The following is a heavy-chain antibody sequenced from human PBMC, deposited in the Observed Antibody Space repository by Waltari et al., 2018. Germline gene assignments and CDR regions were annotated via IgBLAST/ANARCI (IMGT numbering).Heavy chain of an antibody. CDR3: ARMRLVPDYYYYGMDV. D-gene: IGHD6-19*01. CDR2: INPNSGGT. J-gene: IGHJ6*02. CDR1: GYTFTGTY. V-gene: IGHV1-2*02. Sequence: QVQLVQSGAEVKKPGASVKVSCKASGYTFTGTYLHWVRQAPGQGLEWMGWINPNSGGTNYAQKFQGRVTMTRDTSISTAYMELSRLRSDDTAVYYCARMRLVPDYYYYGMDVWGQGTTVTVSS.